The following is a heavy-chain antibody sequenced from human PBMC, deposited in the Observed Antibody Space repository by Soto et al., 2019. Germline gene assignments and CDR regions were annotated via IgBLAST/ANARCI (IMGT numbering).Heavy chain of an antibody. Sequence: QVQLVQSGAEVKKPGASVKVSCKASGYTFTSYDVNWVRQATGQGLEWMGWMNPNSGNTGYAQKFQGRVTMTRNTSISTAYMELSSLRSEDTAVYYCARKQQLVYYYYGMDVWGQGTTVTVSS. V-gene: IGHV1-8*01. CDR3: ARKQQLVYYYYGMDV. D-gene: IGHD6-13*01. CDR2: MNPNSGNT. J-gene: IGHJ6*02. CDR1: GYTFTSYD.